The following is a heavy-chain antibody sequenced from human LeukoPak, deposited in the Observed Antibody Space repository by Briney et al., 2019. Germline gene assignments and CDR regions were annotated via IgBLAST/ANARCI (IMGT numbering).Heavy chain of an antibody. D-gene: IGHD3-9*01. CDR1: GGSVSSGSYY. CDR3: ARDVRTINVLTGYYRPYYFDY. CDR2: IYHTGST. J-gene: IGHJ4*02. V-gene: IGHV4-61*01. Sequence: SETLSLTCTVSGGSVSSGSYYWSWIRQPPGKGLEWIGHIYHTGSTNYNPSLKSRVTISLDTSKNQFSLKLTSVSAADTAVHYCARDVRTINVLTGYYRPYYFDYWGQGTLVTVSS.